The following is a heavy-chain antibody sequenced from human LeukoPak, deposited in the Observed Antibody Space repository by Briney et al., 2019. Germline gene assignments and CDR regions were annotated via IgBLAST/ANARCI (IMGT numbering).Heavy chain of an antibody. CDR1: GFTVSNNY. Sequence: GGSLRLSCTASGFTVSNNYMSWVRQAPGKGLEWVSISYSDSNTNYADSVKGRFTISRDTSQDTLSLQMNSLRAEDTAVYYCVRKNRDFNAAFDIWGQGTVVTVSS. D-gene: IGHD1-14*01. CDR3: VRKNRDFNAAFDI. V-gene: IGHV3-53*01. J-gene: IGHJ3*02. CDR2: SYSDSNT.